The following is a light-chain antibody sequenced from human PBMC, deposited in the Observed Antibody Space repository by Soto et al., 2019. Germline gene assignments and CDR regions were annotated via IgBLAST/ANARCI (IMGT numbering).Light chain of an antibody. CDR3: QQSYSTLIT. V-gene: IGKV1-39*01. CDR1: QSISSY. Sequence: DIQMTQSPSSLSASVGARVTITCRASQSISSYLNWYQQKPGKAPKLLIYAASSLQSGVPSRFSGSGSGTDFTLTISNLQPEDFATYYCQQSYSTLITFGQGTRLEIK. J-gene: IGKJ5*01. CDR2: AAS.